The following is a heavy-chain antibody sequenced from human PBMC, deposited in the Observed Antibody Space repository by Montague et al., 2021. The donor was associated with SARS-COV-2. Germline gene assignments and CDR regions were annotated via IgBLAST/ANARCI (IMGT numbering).Heavy chain of an antibody. CDR3: AGTPTRPLSLDS. V-gene: IGHV4-4*07. CDR1: GGSITGFS. Sequence: SETLSLTCAVSGGSITGFSWSWVRQPAGKGLEWIGRVTTGGTTNYSPSPRSRVTMSVDTSKNQFSLNLNSVTAADTAIYYCAGTPTRPLSLDSWGQGTLVTVSS. CDR2: VTTGGTT. J-gene: IGHJ4*02. D-gene: IGHD6-6*01.